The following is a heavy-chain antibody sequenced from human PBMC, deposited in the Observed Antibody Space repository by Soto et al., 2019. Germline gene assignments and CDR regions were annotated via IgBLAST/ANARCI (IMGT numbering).Heavy chain of an antibody. J-gene: IGHJ4*02. Sequence: QLQLQESGPGLVKPSETLSLTCTVSGGSISSSSYYWGWIRQPPGKGLEWIGSIYYSGSTYHNPSIKSRVTISVDTSKNQFSLKLSSVTAADTSVYYCARPDKWGDDYWGQGTLVTVSS. CDR2: IYYSGST. D-gene: IGHD7-27*01. V-gene: IGHV4-39*01. CDR1: GGSISSSSYY. CDR3: ARPDKWGDDY.